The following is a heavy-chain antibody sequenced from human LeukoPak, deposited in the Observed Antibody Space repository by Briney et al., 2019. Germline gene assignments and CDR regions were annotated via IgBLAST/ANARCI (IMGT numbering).Heavy chain of an antibody. Sequence: GASVKASCKASGGTFSSYAISWVRQAPGQGLEWMGRIIPILGIANYAQKFQGRVTMTRNTSISTAYMELSSLRSEDTAVYYCARGPKPLVVLRGCRNCKNWYFDLWGRGTLVTVSS. V-gene: IGHV1-69*04. CDR1: GGTFSSYA. D-gene: IGHD1-14*01. CDR2: IIPILGIA. J-gene: IGHJ2*01. CDR3: ARGPKPLVVLRGCRNCKNWYFDL.